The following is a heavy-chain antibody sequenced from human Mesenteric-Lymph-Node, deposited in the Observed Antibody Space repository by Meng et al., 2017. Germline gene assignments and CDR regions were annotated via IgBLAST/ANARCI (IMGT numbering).Heavy chain of an antibody. CDR2: TYYRSKWYN. V-gene: IGHV6-1*01. J-gene: IGHJ4*02. Sequence: SQTLSLTCAISGDSVSSNSAAWNWIRQSPSRGLEWLGRTYYRSKWYNDYAVSVKSRITINPDTSKNQFSLQLNSVTPEDTAVYYCARRTGSLPGGVYSGSYAYYDYWGQGTLVTVSS. D-gene: IGHD3-10*01. CDR1: GDSVSSNSAA. CDR3: ARRTGSLPGGVYSGSYAYYDY.